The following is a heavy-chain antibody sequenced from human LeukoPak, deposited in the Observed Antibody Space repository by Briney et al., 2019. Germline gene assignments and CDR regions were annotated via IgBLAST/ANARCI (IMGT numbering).Heavy chain of an antibody. J-gene: IGHJ4*02. CDR3: ARARGFLGYCSGASCYPLDY. CDR2: ISSSSSYI. Sequence: PGGSLRLSCAASGFTFSSYSMNWVRQAPGKGLEWVASISSSSSYIYYADSVKGRFTISRDNAKNSLYLQMNSLRAEDTAVYYCARARGFLGYCSGASCYPLDYWGLGTLVTVSS. D-gene: IGHD2-15*01. CDR1: GFTFSSYS. V-gene: IGHV3-21*01.